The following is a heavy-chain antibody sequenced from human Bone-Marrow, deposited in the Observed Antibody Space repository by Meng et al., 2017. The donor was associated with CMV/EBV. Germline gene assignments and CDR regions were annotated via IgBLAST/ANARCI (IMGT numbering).Heavy chain of an antibody. Sequence: GGSLRLSCKGSGYSFASYWIGWVRQLPGKGLEWMAIIYPAESEIRYSPSFQGQVSVSADRSTSTAYLQWSSLKASDTAMYYCARHGGNSDAWGQGTRVTVAS. V-gene: IGHV5-51*01. CDR1: GYSFASYW. J-gene: IGHJ5*02. CDR2: IYPAESEI. D-gene: IGHD4-23*01. CDR3: ARHGGNSDA.